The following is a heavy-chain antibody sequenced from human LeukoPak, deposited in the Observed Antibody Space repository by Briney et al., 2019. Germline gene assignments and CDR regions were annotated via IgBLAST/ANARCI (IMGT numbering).Heavy chain of an antibody. CDR2: IYYSGST. D-gene: IGHD6-6*01. V-gene: IGHV4-39*07. Sequence: SETLSLTCTVSGGSISSSSYYWGWIRQPPGKGLEWIGSIYYSGSTYYNPSLKSRVTISVDTSKNQFSLKLSSVTAADTAVYYCARDGIAAPWFAPWGQGTLVTVSS. CDR3: ARDGIAAPWFAP. CDR1: GGSISSSSYY. J-gene: IGHJ5*02.